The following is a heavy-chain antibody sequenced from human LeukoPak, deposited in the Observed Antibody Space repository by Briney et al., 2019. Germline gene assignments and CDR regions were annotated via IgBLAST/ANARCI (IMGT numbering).Heavy chain of an antibody. D-gene: IGHD3-22*01. CDR2: ISAYNGNT. Sequence: ASVKVSCKASGYTFTSYGISWVRQAPGQGLEWMGWISAYNGNTNYAQKLQGRVTMTTDTSTSTAYMELRSLRSDDTAVYYCARRLYYYDSSGYPSRGAFDIWGQGTMVTVSS. V-gene: IGHV1-18*01. CDR1: GYTFTSYG. CDR3: ARRLYYYDSSGYPSRGAFDI. J-gene: IGHJ3*02.